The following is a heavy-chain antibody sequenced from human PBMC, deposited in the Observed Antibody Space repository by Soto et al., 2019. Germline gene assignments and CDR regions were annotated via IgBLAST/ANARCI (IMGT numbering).Heavy chain of an antibody. J-gene: IGHJ4*02. CDR1: GFPFTSYG. Sequence: QVQLVESGGGVVQPGRSLRLSCAGSGFPFTSYGMYWVREGPDKGLEWVAVISYDGSDKYYADSVKGRFTISRDNSKNMLYLQMNSLRPEDTALYYCVGGQYYFDYRGQGTLVIVSS. D-gene: IGHD3-10*01. CDR3: VGGQYYFDY. V-gene: IGHV3-30*03. CDR2: ISYDGSDK.